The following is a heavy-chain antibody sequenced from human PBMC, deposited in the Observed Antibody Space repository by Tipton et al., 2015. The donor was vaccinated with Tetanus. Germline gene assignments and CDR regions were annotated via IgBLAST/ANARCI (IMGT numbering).Heavy chain of an antibody. Sequence: SLRLSCAASGFTFSTYDMSWVRQAPGKGLEWVSLISDSGDSTFYADSVKGRFTISRDNSRNTLYLQMNDLSREDTAVYYCARDPHTIRTGNHRGFDYWGQGTLVTVSS. V-gene: IGHV3-23*01. J-gene: IGHJ4*02. CDR1: GFTFSTYD. CDR3: ARDPHTIRTGNHRGFDY. CDR2: ISDSGDST. D-gene: IGHD3-10*01.